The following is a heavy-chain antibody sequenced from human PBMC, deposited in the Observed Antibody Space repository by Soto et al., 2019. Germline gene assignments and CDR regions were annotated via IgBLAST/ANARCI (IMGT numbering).Heavy chain of an antibody. V-gene: IGHV3-33*06. D-gene: IGHD4-17*01. CDR2: IWYDGSNK. CDR1: GFTFSSYG. CDR3: AKDPNGDYVGAFDY. J-gene: IGHJ4*02. Sequence: GGSLRLSCAASGFTFSSYGMHWVRQAPGKGLEWVAVIWYDGSNKYYADSVKGRFTISRDNSKNMLFLQMNSLRAEDTAVYYCAKDPNGDYVGAFDYWGQGTLVTVSS.